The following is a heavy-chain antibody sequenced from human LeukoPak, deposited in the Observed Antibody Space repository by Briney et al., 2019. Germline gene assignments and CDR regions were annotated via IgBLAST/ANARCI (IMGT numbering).Heavy chain of an antibody. V-gene: IGHV1-18*01. J-gene: IGHJ6*03. Sequence: AASVKVSCKASGYTFTSYGISWVRQAPGQGLEWMGWISAYNGNTNYAQKRQGRVTMTTDTSTSTAYMELRSLRSDDTAVYYCARAYADDYGGKSYYYYYYMDVWGKGATVTVSS. CDR1: GYTFTSYG. CDR3: ARAYADDYGGKSYYYYYYMDV. D-gene: IGHD4-23*01. CDR2: ISAYNGNT.